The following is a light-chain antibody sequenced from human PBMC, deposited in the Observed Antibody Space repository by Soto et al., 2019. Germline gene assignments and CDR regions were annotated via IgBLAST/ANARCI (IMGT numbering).Light chain of an antibody. Sequence: EIVLTQSPGTLSLSPGESATLSCRASQYVSVRFLAWYQQKPGQAPRLLIYGASDRATGIPDRFTGSGSGTDFTLTINRLEPEDLAVYFCQQYGSSPQTFGQGTKVEIK. CDR3: QQYGSSPQT. J-gene: IGKJ1*01. CDR1: QYVSVRF. CDR2: GAS. V-gene: IGKV3-20*01.